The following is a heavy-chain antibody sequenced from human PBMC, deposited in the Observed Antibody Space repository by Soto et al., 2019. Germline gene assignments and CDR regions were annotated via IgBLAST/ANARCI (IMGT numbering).Heavy chain of an antibody. D-gene: IGHD6-6*01. J-gene: IGHJ5*02. Sequence: EVQLWESGGGLVQPGGSLRLSCAVSGFTFRSSAMSWVRRAPGKGLEWVSGIIGGDDSKHYAESVRGRFTIVRDNSKNTMLQQMTSLRAEDKGICCCTKELHWGIISSSHDHWGQGTQVTVSS. CDR3: TKELHWGIISSSHDH. CDR2: IIGGDDSK. CDR1: GFTFRSSA. V-gene: IGHV3-23*01.